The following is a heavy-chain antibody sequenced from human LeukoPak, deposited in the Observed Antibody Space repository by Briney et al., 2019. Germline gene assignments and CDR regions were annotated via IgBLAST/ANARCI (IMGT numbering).Heavy chain of an antibody. CDR1: GFFFNTFG. Sequence: PGGSLRLSCSASGFFFNTFGMNWVRQAPGRGLEWVSSITSSSTYTYYADSVKGRFTISRDNAKNSVFLQMNSLRAEDTAVYYCVRCTFVLHKRCSAFDIWGHGTMVTVSA. J-gene: IGHJ3*02. CDR2: ITSSSTYT. D-gene: IGHD1-1*01. V-gene: IGHV3-21*06. CDR3: VRCTFVLHKRCSAFDI.